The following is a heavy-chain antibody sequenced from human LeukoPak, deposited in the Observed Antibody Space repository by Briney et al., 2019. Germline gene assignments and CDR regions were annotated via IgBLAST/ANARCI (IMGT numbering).Heavy chain of an antibody. D-gene: IGHD1-26*01. CDR1: SGSISSYY. V-gene: IGHV4-59*12. Sequence: PSETLSLTCTVSSGSISSYYWSWIRQPPGKGLEWIGYIYYSGSTYYNPSLKSRVTISVDTSKNQFSLKLSSVTAADTAVYYCARVLGGSYSLAFDYWGQGTLVTVSS. CDR3: ARVLGGSYSLAFDY. CDR2: IYYSGST. J-gene: IGHJ4*02.